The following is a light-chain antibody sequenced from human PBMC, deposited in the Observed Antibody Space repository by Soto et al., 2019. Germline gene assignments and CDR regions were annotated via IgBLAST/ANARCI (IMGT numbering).Light chain of an antibody. J-gene: IGKJ1*01. Sequence: EIVMTQSPGTLSVSPGERATLSCRASQSVSNDLAWIQQRPGQPPSLLIYGASTRATGIPARFSGSGSGTEFTLTISSLQPEDFAVYYCQPSNGWPRTFGQGTKVEIK. CDR3: QPSNGWPRT. V-gene: IGKV3-15*01. CDR2: GAS. CDR1: QSVSND.